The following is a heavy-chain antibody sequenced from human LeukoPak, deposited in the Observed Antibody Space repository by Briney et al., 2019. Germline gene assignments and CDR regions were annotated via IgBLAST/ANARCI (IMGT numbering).Heavy chain of an antibody. CDR2: IYISGST. D-gene: IGHD4-17*01. CDR3: ARGKTLDYGDPPPLGY. J-gene: IGHJ4*02. CDR1: GDSISSTY. Sequence: SETLSLTCTVSGDSISSTYWSWIRQPAGKGLEWIGRIYISGSTNYNPSLKSRVTMAIDTSKNQFSLKLSSVTAADTAVYYCARGKTLDYGDPPPLGYWGQGTLVTVSS. V-gene: IGHV4-4*07.